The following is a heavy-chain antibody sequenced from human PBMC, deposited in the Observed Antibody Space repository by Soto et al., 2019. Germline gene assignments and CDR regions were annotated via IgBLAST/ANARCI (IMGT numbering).Heavy chain of an antibody. V-gene: IGHV3-7*03. CDR1: GFTFSNWW. J-gene: IGHJ6*02. CDR2: IKEDGSEK. CDR3: ARGHYGMDV. Sequence: EVHMVESGGGLVQPGGSLTLSCAASGFTFSNWWMSWVRQAPGKGLEWVANIKEDGSEKYYLDSVKGRFTISRDNAENSLYLRMDSLRAEDTAVYFCARGHYGMDVWGQGTTVTVSS.